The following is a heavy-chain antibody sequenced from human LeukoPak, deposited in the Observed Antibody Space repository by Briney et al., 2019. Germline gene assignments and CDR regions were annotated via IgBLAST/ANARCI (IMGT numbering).Heavy chain of an antibody. V-gene: IGHV3-13*01. CDR3: ARGRYYGSGTLPPMDY. Sequence: GGSLRLSCAASGFTFSSYDMHWVRQATGKGLEWVSAIGTAGDTYYPGSVKGRFTISRENAKNSLYLQMNSLRAGDTAVYYCARGRYYGSGTLPPMDYWGQGTLVTVSS. J-gene: IGHJ4*02. CDR2: IGTAGDT. CDR1: GFTFSSYD. D-gene: IGHD3-10*01.